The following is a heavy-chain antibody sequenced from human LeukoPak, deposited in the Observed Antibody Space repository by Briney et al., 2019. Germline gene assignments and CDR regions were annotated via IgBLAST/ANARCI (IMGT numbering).Heavy chain of an antibody. D-gene: IGHD6-19*01. Sequence: PAETQTLPCTVSGGPISSYYSSWLRQPPGKGLEWIGYIYNSGSTKYNPSLKSRVTISVDTSKDQFSLKLSSVTAADTAVYCCARGSSGLSYFDYWGQGTLVSVSS. V-gene: IGHV4-59*08. J-gene: IGHJ4*02. CDR3: ARGSSGLSYFDY. CDR1: GGPISSYY. CDR2: IYNSGST.